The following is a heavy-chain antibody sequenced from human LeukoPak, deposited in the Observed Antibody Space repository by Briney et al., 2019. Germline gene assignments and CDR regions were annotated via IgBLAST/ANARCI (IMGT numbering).Heavy chain of an antibody. V-gene: IGHV1-46*01. CDR2: INPSGGST. Sequence: ASVKISCKASGYTFTSYYMHWVRQAPGQGLEWMGIINPSGGSTSYAQKFQGRVTMTRDTSTSTVYMELSSLRSEDTAVYYCARDISYCSGGSCYLTIDYWGQGTLVTVSS. D-gene: IGHD2-15*01. CDR1: GYTFTSYY. J-gene: IGHJ4*02. CDR3: ARDISYCSGGSCYLTIDY.